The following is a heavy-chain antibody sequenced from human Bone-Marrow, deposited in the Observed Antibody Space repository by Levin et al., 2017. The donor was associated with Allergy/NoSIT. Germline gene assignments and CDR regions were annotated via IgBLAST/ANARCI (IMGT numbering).Heavy chain of an antibody. CDR3: AEQTYTTGWSYFAY. D-gene: IGHD6-19*01. CDR2: TLFSGGST. V-gene: IGHV3-23*01. J-gene: IGHJ4*02. Sequence: GESLKISCSGSRVTSSTYAVSWVRQAPGKGLEWVSSTLFSGGSTNYADSVKGRFTISRDNSKNTLYLQMNSLRAEDTAIYYCAEQTYTTGWSYFAYWGQGTLVTVSS. CDR1: RVTSSTYA.